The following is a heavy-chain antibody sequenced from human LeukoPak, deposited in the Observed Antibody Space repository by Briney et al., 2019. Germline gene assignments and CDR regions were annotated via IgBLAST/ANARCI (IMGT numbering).Heavy chain of an antibody. J-gene: IGHJ4*02. D-gene: IGHD1-1*01. CDR1: GTTFSNYA. CDR3: AKDGKKYGSTWDFDH. Sequence: GGSLRLSCAASGTTFSNYAMSWVRQAPGKGLEWVSGMSASGGSTYYADSVKGRFTIFRDNSRNTLYLQMNSLRAEDTAVYYCAKDGKKYGSTWDFDHWGQGTLVTVSS. V-gene: IGHV3-23*01. CDR2: MSASGGST.